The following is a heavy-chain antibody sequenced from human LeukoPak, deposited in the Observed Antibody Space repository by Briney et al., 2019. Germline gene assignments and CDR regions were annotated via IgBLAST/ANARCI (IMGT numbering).Heavy chain of an antibody. CDR1: GGSISSGGYY. D-gene: IGHD5-24*01. V-gene: IGHV4-31*03. J-gene: IGHJ4*02. CDR3: ARDRDGSHDY. Sequence: SETLSLTCTVSGGSISSGGYYWSWIRQHPGEGLEWIGYIYYSGSTYYNPSLKSRVTISVDTSKNQFSLKLSSVTAADTAVYYCARDRDGSHDYWGQGTLVTVSS. CDR2: IYYSGST.